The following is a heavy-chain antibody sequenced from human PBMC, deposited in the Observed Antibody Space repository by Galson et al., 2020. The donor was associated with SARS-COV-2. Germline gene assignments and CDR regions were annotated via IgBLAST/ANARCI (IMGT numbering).Heavy chain of an antibody. CDR2: IYPDDSYT. V-gene: IGHV5-51*01. J-gene: IGHJ4*02. D-gene: IGHD6-19*01. Sequence: GESLKISCKGSGYFFTSNWIGWVRQVPGKGLEWMGIIYPDDSYTIYSPSFQGQVTISADKSISTAFLQWSSLKASDTAIYYCARHGASSGWYEGIDYWGQGTLVTVSS. CDR3: ARHGASSGWYEGIDY. CDR1: GYFFTSNW.